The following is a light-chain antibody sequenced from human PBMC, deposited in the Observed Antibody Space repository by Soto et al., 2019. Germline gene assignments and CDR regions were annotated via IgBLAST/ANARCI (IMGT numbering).Light chain of an antibody. V-gene: IGLV2-14*01. CDR1: SSDVGGYNY. Sequence: QSVLTQPASVSGSPGQSITISCTGTSSDVGGYNYVSWYQQHPGKATKLMLYDVSNRPSGVSNRFSGSKSGNTASLTISGLQAEDEADYYWSSYTRSSTYAFGTGTKVTVL. CDR2: DVS. J-gene: IGLJ1*01. CDR3: SSYTRSSTYA.